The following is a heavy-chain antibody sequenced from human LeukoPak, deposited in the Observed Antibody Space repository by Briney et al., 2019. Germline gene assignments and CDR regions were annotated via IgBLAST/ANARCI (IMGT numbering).Heavy chain of an antibody. Sequence: GGSLRLSCAASGFTFSSYAMSWVRQAPGKGLGWVSAISGSGGSTYYADSVKGRFTISRDNSKNTLYLQMNGLRAEDTAVYYCAKDREVTMVRGVIMDVWGQGTTVTVSS. V-gene: IGHV3-23*01. J-gene: IGHJ6*02. CDR2: ISGSGGST. CDR1: GFTFSSYA. D-gene: IGHD3-10*01. CDR3: AKDREVTMVRGVIMDV.